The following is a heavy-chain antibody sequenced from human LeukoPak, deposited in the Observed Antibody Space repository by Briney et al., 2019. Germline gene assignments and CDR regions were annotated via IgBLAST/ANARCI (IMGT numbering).Heavy chain of an antibody. CDR2: IYYSGST. J-gene: IGHJ4*02. D-gene: IGHD6-6*01. CDR3: GASSSSIVAIDY. V-gene: IGHV4-59*01. Sequence: SETLSLTCTVSGGSISSYYWSWIRQPPGRGLEWIGYIYYSGSTNYNPSLRSRVTISVDTSKNQFSLKLSSVTAADTAVYYCGASSSSIVAIDYWAREPWSPSPQ. CDR1: GGSISSYY.